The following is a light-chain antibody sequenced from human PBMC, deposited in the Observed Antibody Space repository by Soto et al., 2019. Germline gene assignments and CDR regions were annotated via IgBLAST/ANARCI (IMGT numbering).Light chain of an antibody. CDR3: VLYMGGGIRV. CDR1: SGSVSTNYY. V-gene: IGLV8-61*01. Sequence: VVTQEPSFSVSPGGTVTLTCGLSSGSVSTNYYPSWYQQTPGQAPRTLIYSTNTRSSGVPDRFSGSILGNKAALTITGAQADDESDYYCVLYMGGGIRVFGGGTKLTVL. CDR2: STN. J-gene: IGLJ3*02.